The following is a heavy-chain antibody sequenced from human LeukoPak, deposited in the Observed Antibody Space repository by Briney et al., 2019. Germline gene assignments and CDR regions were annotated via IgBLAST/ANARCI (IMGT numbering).Heavy chain of an antibody. J-gene: IGHJ2*01. CDR3: ATHYGDYWYFDL. D-gene: IGHD4-17*01. CDR1: GGSITNYAW. V-gene: IGHV4-4*02. Sequence: SGTLSLTCSVSGGSITNYAWWSWVRQPPGKGLEWIGEIRLDGITNYNPSLKSRVTMSIDKSKNQLSLNLSSVTAADTAVYHCATHYGDYWYFDLWGRGTLVTVSS. CDR2: IRLDGIT.